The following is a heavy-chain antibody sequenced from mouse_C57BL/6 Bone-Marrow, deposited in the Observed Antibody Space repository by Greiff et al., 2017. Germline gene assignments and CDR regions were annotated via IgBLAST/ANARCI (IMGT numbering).Heavy chain of an antibody. V-gene: IGHV5-16*01. CDR2: INYDGSST. Sequence: EVKLVESEGGLVQPGSSMKLSCTASGFTFSDYYMAWVRQVPEKGLEWVANINYDGSSTYYLDSLKSRFIISRDNAKNILYLQMSSLKSEDTATYYCARGGSYYAMDDWGQGTSVTVSS. CDR3: ARGGSYYAMDD. CDR1: GFTFSDYY. J-gene: IGHJ4*01.